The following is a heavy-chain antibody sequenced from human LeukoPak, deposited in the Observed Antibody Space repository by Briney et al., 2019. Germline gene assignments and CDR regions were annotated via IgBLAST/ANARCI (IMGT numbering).Heavy chain of an antibody. V-gene: IGHV1-2*04. CDR1: VYTFTVSY. Sequence: SVKLSCDFSVYTFTVSYMHGAPDPPGQGREGRVCIHPNNGDTNYAQELEEWVTIPRDTSISTAHMELRRLRSNDRAVYYCARDMSYYGSGRSGTGAFVIWGQGTMGTASS. CDR3: ARDMSYYGSGRSGTGAFVI. D-gene: IGHD3-10*01. CDR2: IHPNNGDT. J-gene: IGHJ3*02.